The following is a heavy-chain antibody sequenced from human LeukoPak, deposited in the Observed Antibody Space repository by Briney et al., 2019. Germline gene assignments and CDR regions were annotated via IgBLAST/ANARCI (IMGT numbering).Heavy chain of an antibody. CDR3: ARENDQGFDY. V-gene: IGHV3-21*01. Sequence: GGSLRLSCAASGFIFSNYAMNWVRQAPGKGLEWVSSFGTRSSSIYYAHSVTGRFIVSRDNAKNSLFPQMNSLRAEDTAVYYCARENDQGFDYWGQGTLVTVSS. CDR2: FGTRSSSI. D-gene: IGHD3-16*01. CDR1: GFIFSNYA. J-gene: IGHJ4*02.